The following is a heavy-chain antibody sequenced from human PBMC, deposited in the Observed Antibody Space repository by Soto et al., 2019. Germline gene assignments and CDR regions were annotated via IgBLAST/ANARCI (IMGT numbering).Heavy chain of an antibody. J-gene: IGHJ6*03. CDR2: IIPVFGTA. Sequence: SVKVSCKASGRTFSSYAISWVRQAPGQGLEWMGGIIPVFGTANYAQKFQGRVTITTDKSTSTAYIELSSLRSEGTAVYYCSRASGYCSSSSGYVGSPYYYYYMDGWGRGTRVTVSS. CDR1: GRTFSSYA. V-gene: IGHV1-69*05. D-gene: IGHD2-2*03. CDR3: SRASGYCSSSSGYVGSPYYYYYMDG.